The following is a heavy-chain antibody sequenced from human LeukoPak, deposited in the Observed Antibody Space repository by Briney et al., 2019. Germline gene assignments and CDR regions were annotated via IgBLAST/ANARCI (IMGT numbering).Heavy chain of an antibody. J-gene: IGHJ4*02. Sequence: GGSLRLSCAASGVTFSDYYMSWIRQAPGKGLEWVSYISSSGSSIYYADSVKGRFTISRDNAKNSLYLQMNSLRAEDTAVYYCARDSGGSYRFFDYWGQGTLVTVSS. V-gene: IGHV3-11*01. CDR2: ISSSGSSI. CDR3: ARDSGGSYRFFDY. D-gene: IGHD1-26*01. CDR1: GVTFSDYY.